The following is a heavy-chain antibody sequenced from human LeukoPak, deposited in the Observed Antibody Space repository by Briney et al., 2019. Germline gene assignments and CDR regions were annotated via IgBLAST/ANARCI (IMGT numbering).Heavy chain of an antibody. D-gene: IGHD3-22*01. Sequence: GGSLRLSCAASGFTFSSSWIHWVRQVPGKGLVWVSRISSDGITTNYADSVKGRFTISRDNAKNTVQMNSLRAEDTAVYYCAKVLGMWLLMIGFDYWGQGTLVTVSS. CDR3: AKVLGMWLLMIGFDY. CDR2: ISSDGITT. CDR1: GFTFSSSW. J-gene: IGHJ4*02. V-gene: IGHV3-74*01.